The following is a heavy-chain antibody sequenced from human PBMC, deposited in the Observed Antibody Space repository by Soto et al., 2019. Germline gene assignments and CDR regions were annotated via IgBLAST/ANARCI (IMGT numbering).Heavy chain of an antibody. Sequence: PWLSRRLSCSASGFKSRDYWMSSVRQAPGNGLEWVRNIKHDTSEAHYADSVKCRFTITRYNIKNFLFLQMNDLRSDDTTSYYLARDGVLFSGHDRPSRCDCWGMGTM. V-gene: IGHV3-7*03. J-gene: IGHJ4*02. D-gene: IGHD3-10*01. CDR1: GFKSRDYW. CDR3: ARDGVLFSGHDRPSRCDC. CDR2: IKHDTSEA.